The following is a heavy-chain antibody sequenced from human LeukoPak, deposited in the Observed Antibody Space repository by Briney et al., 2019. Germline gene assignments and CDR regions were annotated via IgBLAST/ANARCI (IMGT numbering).Heavy chain of an antibody. V-gene: IGHV4-30-4*01. CDR2: IYYSGST. D-gene: IGHD3-3*01. CDR1: GGSSGGGGYY. J-gene: IGHJ6*02. CDR3: PRIYHDFSTGLGMDA. Sequence: PSETLSLTCTVSGGSSGGGGYYGSWGRQPPGKGLEWIGYIYYSGSTYYNPSLKSRVTISVDTSKNQFSLKLSSVTAADTAVYYCPRIYHDFSTGLGMDAWGQGTTVTVSS.